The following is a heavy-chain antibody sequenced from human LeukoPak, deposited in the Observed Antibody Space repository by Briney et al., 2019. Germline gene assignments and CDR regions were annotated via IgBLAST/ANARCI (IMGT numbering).Heavy chain of an antibody. CDR2: INSDGSST. CDR1: GFTFSSYW. V-gene: IGHV3-74*01. J-gene: IGHJ4*02. D-gene: IGHD3-3*01. Sequence: PGGSLRLSCAASGFTFSSYWMHWVRQAPGKGLVWVSRINSDGSSTSYADSVKDRFTISRDNAKNTLYLQMNSLRAEDTAVYYCAILFLDYDFWCGYRQDFDYWGQGTLVTVSS. CDR3: AILFLDYDFWCGYRQDFDY.